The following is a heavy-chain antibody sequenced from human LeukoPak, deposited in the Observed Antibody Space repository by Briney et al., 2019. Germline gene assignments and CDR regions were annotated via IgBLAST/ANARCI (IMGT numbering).Heavy chain of an antibody. CDR1: GCTFTSYY. Sequence: ASVKVSCKASGCTFTSYYMHWVRQAPGQGLEWMGIINPSGGSTSYAQKFQGRVTMTRDTSTSTVYMELSSLRSEDTAVYYCARDLSSGWYFDYWGQGTLVTVSS. J-gene: IGHJ4*02. D-gene: IGHD6-19*01. CDR2: INPSGGST. V-gene: IGHV1-46*01. CDR3: ARDLSSGWYFDY.